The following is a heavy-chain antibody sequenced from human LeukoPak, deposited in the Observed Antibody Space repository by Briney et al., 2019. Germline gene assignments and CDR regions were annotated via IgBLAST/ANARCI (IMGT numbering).Heavy chain of an antibody. J-gene: IGHJ4*02. CDR3: ARDRPGGSSWSSLFEY. CDR1: GGSISSGGYL. CDR2: IYYSGST. Sequence: PSETLSLTCTVYGGSISSGGYLWSWIRQHPGKGLDWIGNIYYSGSTSYNPSLRSRLTISIDTSKKQFSLKLSSVTAADTAVYYCARDRPGGSSWSSLFEYWGQGTLVAVSS. V-gene: IGHV4-31*03. D-gene: IGHD6-13*01.